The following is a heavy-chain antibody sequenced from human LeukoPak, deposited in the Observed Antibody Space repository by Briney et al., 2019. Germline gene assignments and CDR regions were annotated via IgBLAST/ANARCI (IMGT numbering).Heavy chain of an antibody. J-gene: IGHJ4*02. CDR3: VRTYYDFWTGDDD. Sequence: ASETLSLTCSVSAGSIRGDYWTWIRQPAGKGLEWIGRIFGSGNTNYNPSLKSRLTMSVDTSRNQLPLKLSSVTAADTAVYYCVRTYYDFWTGDDDWGQGILVTVSS. D-gene: IGHD3-3*01. CDR1: AGSIRGDY. CDR2: IFGSGNT. V-gene: IGHV4-4*07.